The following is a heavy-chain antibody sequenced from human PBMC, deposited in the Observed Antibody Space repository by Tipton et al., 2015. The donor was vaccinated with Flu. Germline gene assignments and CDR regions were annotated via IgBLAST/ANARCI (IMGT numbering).Heavy chain of an antibody. CDR2: IYPSGTT. CDR1: SGSIRSTNYF. D-gene: IGHD3-10*02. V-gene: IGHV4-39*01. J-gene: IGHJ4*02. Sequence: TLSLTCTVSSGSIRSTNYFCAWIRQPPGKRLELIGSIYPSGTTYYNPSLKSRATISVDTSKSQFSLKLSSVTAADTAVYYCARLSYYDVDLKNFYFDYWGQGALVTVSS. CDR3: ARLSYYDVDLKNFYFDY.